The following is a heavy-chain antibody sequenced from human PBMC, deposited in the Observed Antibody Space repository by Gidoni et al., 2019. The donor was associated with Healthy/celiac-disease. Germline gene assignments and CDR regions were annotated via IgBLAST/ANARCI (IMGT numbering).Heavy chain of an antibody. CDR1: GGSISSGGYS. CDR2: IYHIGST. J-gene: IGHJ5*02. V-gene: IGHV4-30-2*01. CDR3: ARDLNWFDP. Sequence: QLQLQESGSGLVKPSQTLSRTCAVSGGSISSGGYSWRWIRQPPGKGLEWIGYIYHIGSTYYNPSLKGRVTISVDRSKSQFSLKLSSVTAADTAVYYCARDLNWFDPWGQGTLVTVSS.